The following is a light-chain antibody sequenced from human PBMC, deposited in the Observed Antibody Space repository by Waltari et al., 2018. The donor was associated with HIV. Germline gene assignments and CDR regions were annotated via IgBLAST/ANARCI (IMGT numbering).Light chain of an antibody. CDR3: QQSHTFPRT. CDR2: GAS. CDR1: QDIGSW. J-gene: IGKJ1*01. V-gene: IGKV1-12*01. Sequence: IQMTQSPSSVSASVGASVTIACRASQDIGSWLAWYQQKPGKAPNLLIYGASSLQSGVPSRFSGSGSATDFTLSISSLQPEDFAIYYCQQSHTFPRTFGQGTNIEIK.